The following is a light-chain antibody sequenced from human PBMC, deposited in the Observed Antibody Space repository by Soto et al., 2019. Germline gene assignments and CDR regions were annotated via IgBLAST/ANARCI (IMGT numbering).Light chain of an antibody. CDR1: QGTSNG. J-gene: IGKJ4*01. V-gene: IGKV1-27*01. CDR2: AAT. Sequence: DIQVTQSPSSLSASVGVRVTITCRASQGTSNGLSWYQQKPGQAPTLLIYAATRLQSGDPSRFSGNGSGTDFTLTISSLQPEGVATYYCLQDYTTLLSFGGGTKVEVK. CDR3: LQDYTTLLS.